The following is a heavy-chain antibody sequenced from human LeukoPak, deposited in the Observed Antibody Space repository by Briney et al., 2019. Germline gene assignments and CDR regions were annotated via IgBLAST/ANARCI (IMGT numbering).Heavy chain of an antibody. D-gene: IGHD2-15*01. V-gene: IGHV3-48*01. Sequence: PGGSLRLSCAASGFTFSSYSMNWVRQAPGKGLEWVSYISSSSSTMYYADSVKGRFTISRDNAKNSLYLQMNSLRAEDTAVYYCAREGSGYCSGGSCYSDYYYYYMDVWGKGTTVTVSS. J-gene: IGHJ6*03. CDR3: AREGSGYCSGGSCYSDYYYYYMDV. CDR1: GFTFSSYS. CDR2: ISSSSSTM.